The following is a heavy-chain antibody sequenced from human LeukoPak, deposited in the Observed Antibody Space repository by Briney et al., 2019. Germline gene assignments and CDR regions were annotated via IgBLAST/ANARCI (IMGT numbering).Heavy chain of an antibody. CDR3: ATSRGYCSGGSCYPNWFDP. CDR1: GGSFSGYY. D-gene: IGHD2-15*01. Sequence: SETLSLTCAVYGGSFSGYYWSWIRQPPGKGLEWIGEINHSGSTYYNPSLKSRVTISVDTSKNQFSLKLSSVTAADTAVYYCATSRGYCSGGSCYPNWFDPWGQGTLVTVSS. V-gene: IGHV4-34*01. J-gene: IGHJ5*02. CDR2: INHSGST.